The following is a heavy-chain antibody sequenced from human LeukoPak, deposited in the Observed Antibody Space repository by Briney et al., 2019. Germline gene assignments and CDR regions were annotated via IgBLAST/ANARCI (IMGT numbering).Heavy chain of an antibody. CDR3: ATTGYSSPPEGVVDY. D-gene: IGHD6-19*01. J-gene: IGHJ4*02. CDR1: GFTFSSYW. Sequence: GGSLRLSCAASGFTFSSYWMSWVRQAPGKGLEWVANIKQDGSEKYYVDSVKGRFTISRDNAKNSLYLQMNSLRAEDTAVYYCATTGYSSPPEGVVDYWGQGTLVTVSS. V-gene: IGHV3-7*01. CDR2: IKQDGSEK.